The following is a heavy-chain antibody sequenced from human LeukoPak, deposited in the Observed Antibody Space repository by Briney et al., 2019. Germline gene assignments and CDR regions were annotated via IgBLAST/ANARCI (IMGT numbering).Heavy chain of an antibody. Sequence: HSGGSLRLSCAASGFTFSSYAMSWARQAPGKGPEWVSAISGSGGDTYYADSVKGRFTIYRDNSKNTLYLQMNGLRADDTAVYYCAKDLGGEGGSGFPGYWGQGTLVTVSS. CDR1: GFTFSSYA. CDR2: ISGSGGDT. J-gene: IGHJ4*02. CDR3: AKDLGGEGGSGFPGY. V-gene: IGHV3-23*01. D-gene: IGHD3-10*01.